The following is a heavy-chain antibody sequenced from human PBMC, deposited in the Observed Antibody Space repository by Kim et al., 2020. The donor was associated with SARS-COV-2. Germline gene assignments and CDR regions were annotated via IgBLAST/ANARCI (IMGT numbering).Heavy chain of an antibody. CDR2: IYPGDSDT. CDR3: ARSAGFWSGSWDSFDY. D-gene: IGHD3-3*01. Sequence: GESLKISCKGSGYSFTTYWIGWVRQVPGKGLEWMGIIYPGDSDTRYSPSFQGQVTISADKSITTAYLQWSSLKASDIAMYYCARSAGFWSGSWDSFDYWGQGTLVTVSS. J-gene: IGHJ4*02. V-gene: IGHV5-51*01. CDR1: GYSFTTYW.